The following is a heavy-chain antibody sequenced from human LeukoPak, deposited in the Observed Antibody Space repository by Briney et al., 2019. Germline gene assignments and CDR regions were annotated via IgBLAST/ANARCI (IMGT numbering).Heavy chain of an antibody. Sequence: GGSLRLSCAASGFTFSRYSMNWVRQAPGKGLEWVSSISSSGMYIFYADSLKGRFTISRDDAKNLLYLQMSGLRAEDTAVYYCARTLMTEITHELDGFDIWGQGTMVTVSS. J-gene: IGHJ3*02. CDR3: ARTLMTEITHELDGFDI. V-gene: IGHV3-21*01. CDR2: ISSSGMYI. CDR1: GFTFSRYS. D-gene: IGHD1-14*01.